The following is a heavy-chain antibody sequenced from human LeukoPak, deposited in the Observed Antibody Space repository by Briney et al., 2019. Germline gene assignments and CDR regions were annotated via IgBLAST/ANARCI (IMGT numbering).Heavy chain of an antibody. V-gene: IGHV1-18*01. J-gene: IGHJ3*02. Sequence: ASVKVSCKASVYTFTSYGISWVRQAPGQGLEWMGWISAYNGNTNYAQKLQGRVTMTTDTSTSTAYMELRSLRSDDTAVYYCASSVEGPDDAFDIWGQGTMVTVSS. D-gene: IGHD1-14*01. CDR1: VYTFTSYG. CDR2: ISAYNGNT. CDR3: ASSVEGPDDAFDI.